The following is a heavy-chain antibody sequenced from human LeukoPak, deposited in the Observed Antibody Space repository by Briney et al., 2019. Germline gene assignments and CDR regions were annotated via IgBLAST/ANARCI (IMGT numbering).Heavy chain of an antibody. V-gene: IGHV1-2*02. Sequence: ASVKVSCKASGYTFTGCFIHYVRQAPGQGLEWMGWIDPNSDNIRYSETFKDRVTMTRDTSTNTAYMELSWLRSDDTAVYYCAGSAYNYGYVYFDHGGPGTLVMVPS. D-gene: IGHD5-18*01. CDR3: AGSAYNYGYVYFDH. CDR2: IDPNSDNI. J-gene: IGHJ4*02. CDR1: GYTFTGCF.